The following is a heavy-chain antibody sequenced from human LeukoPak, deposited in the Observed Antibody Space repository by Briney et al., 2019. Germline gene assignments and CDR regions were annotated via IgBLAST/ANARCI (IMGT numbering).Heavy chain of an antibody. J-gene: IGHJ4*02. CDR2: IYHSGST. CDR3: ASSHVLRYFDWSYYFDY. D-gene: IGHD3-9*01. V-gene: IGHV4-30-2*01. Sequence: PSETLSLTCAVSGGSISSGGYSWSCIRQPPGKGLEWIGYIYHSGSTYYNPSLKSRVTISVDRSKNQFSLKLSSVTAADTAVYYCASSHVLRYFDWSYYFDYWGQGTLVTVSS. CDR1: GGSISSGGYS.